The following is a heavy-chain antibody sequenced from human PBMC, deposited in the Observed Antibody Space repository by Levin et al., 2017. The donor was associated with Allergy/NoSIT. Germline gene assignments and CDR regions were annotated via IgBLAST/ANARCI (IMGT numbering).Heavy chain of an antibody. CDR1: GFTFSTYD. D-gene: IGHD2-2*01. CDR3: ARPKGGYCSTSGCYSRGLDV. CDR2: ISHEGTTK. Sequence: GESLKISCAASGFTFSTYDMIWVRQAPGKGLEWLAVISHEGTTKYYVDSVRGRLTISRDNSKNTVYLQMNSLGPEDTAIYYCARPKGGYCSTSGCYSRGLDVWGQGTTVTVSS. V-gene: IGHV3-30*03. J-gene: IGHJ6*02.